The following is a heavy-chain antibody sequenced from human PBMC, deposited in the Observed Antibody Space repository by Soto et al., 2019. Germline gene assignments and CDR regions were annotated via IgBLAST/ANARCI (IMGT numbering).Heavy chain of an antibody. CDR1: GFTFSTYW. J-gene: IGHJ4*02. V-gene: IGHV3-7*03. Sequence: GGSLRLSCVVSGFTFSTYWMSWVRQAPGKGLEWVANIKEDGSEKYYLDSVKGRFTIYRDNAKNSLYLQMNSLRAEDTAVYYCARDKVVGPTTLDYWGQGXLVTVSS. D-gene: IGHD1-26*01. CDR3: ARDKVVGPTTLDY. CDR2: IKEDGSEK.